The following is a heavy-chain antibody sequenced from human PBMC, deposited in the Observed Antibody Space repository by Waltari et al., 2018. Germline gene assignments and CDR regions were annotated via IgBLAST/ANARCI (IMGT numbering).Heavy chain of an antibody. V-gene: IGHV1-69*01. Sequence: QVQLVQSGAEVKKPGSSVKVSCKASGGTFGRLAISWVRQAAGEGLEWMGGIIPKVGASNYAQKFQGGVTITADDSTSIAYMEMSSLSFEDTAMYFCATDTSPPYWGQGTLVIVSS. CDR1: GGTFGRLA. CDR2: IIPKVGAS. D-gene: IGHD2-2*01. CDR3: ATDTSPPY. J-gene: IGHJ4*02.